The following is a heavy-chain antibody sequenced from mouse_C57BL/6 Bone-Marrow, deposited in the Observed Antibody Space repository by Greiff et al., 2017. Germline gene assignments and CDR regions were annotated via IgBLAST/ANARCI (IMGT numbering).Heavy chain of an antibody. CDR3: ASQTGTFDY. D-gene: IGHD4-1*01. CDR1: GYSFTGYY. J-gene: IGHJ2*01. CDR2: INPSTGGT. V-gene: IGHV1-43*01. Sequence: VQLQQSGPELVKPGASVKISCKASGYSFTGYYMHWVKQSSEKSLEWIGEINPSTGGTSYNQKFKGKATLTVDKSSITAYMQLKSLTSEDSAVYYCASQTGTFDYWGQGTTLTVSS.